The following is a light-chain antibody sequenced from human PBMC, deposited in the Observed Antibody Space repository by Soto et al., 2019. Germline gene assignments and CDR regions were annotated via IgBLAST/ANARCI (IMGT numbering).Light chain of an antibody. J-gene: IGKJ1*01. Sequence: IQITQSPSTLSGSVGYRXXXXXXASQTISSWLAWYQQKPGKAPKLLIYKASTLKSGVPSRFSGSGSGTEFTLTISSLQPDDFATYYCQHYNSYSEAFGQGTKVDIK. CDR3: QHYNSYSEA. V-gene: IGKV1-5*03. CDR2: KAS. CDR1: QTISSW.